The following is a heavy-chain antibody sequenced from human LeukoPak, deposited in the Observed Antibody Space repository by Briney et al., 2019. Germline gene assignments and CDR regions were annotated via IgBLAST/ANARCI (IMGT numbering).Heavy chain of an antibody. J-gene: IGHJ4*02. V-gene: IGHV3-11*04. CDR1: GFTFSDYY. Sequence: PGGSLRLSCVGSGFTFSDYYMSWIRQAPGKGLEWLSYISSGGDTIYYADSVKGRFTFSRDNAKNSLYLQMNSLRAEDTAVYYCARGEGAAVAGTRWGQGTLVTVSS. CDR2: ISSGGDTI. D-gene: IGHD6-19*01. CDR3: ARGEGAAVAGTR.